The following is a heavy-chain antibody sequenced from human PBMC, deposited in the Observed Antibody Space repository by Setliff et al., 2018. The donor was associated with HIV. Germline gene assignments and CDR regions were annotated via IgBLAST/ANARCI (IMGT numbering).Heavy chain of an antibody. CDR1: GYTFTSYA. J-gene: IGHJ3*02. CDR2: INADNGNT. CDR3: ARGRRITMIVVARWDAFDI. V-gene: IGHV1-3*01. D-gene: IGHD3-22*01. Sequence: ASVKVSCKASGYTFTSYAMHWVRQAPGQRLEWMGWINADNGNTKYSQKFQGRVTITRDTSASTAYMELSSLRSEDTAVYYCARGRRITMIVVARWDAFDIWGQGTMVTVSS.